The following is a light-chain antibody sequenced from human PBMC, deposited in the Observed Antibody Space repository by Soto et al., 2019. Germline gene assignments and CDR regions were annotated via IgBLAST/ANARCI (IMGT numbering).Light chain of an antibody. V-gene: IGKV1-6*01. Sequence: AIQMTQSPSSLSASVGDRVTITCRASQDIRTELGWYQQKPGNAPKLLIYATSILQSGVPSRFSGIGSGTDFILTISSLQPEDFATYYCLQDYSYPRTFGQGTKVEIK. CDR3: LQDYSYPRT. CDR1: QDIRTE. J-gene: IGKJ1*01. CDR2: ATS.